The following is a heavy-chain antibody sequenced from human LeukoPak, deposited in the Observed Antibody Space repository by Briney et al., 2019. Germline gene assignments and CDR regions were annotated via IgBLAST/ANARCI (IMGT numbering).Heavy chain of an antibody. J-gene: IGHJ4*02. D-gene: IGHD2-2*01. Sequence: GSLRLSCAASGFTFSSYSMNWVRQAPGKGLEWVSSISSSSSYIYYADSVKGRFTISRDNAKNSLYLQMNSLRAEDTAVYYCARDHEVVPAATGYFDYWGQGTLVTVSS. CDR2: ISSSSSYI. CDR1: GFTFSSYS. V-gene: IGHV3-21*01. CDR3: ARDHEVVPAATGYFDY.